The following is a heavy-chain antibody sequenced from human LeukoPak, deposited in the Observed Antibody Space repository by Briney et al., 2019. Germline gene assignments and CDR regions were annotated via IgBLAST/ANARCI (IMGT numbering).Heavy chain of an antibody. J-gene: IGHJ4*02. CDR3: ARRGATVTDD. V-gene: IGHV3-7*01. Sequence: PGGSLRLSCAASGFTFSGYWMSWVRQAPGKGLEWVANIKQDGSEKYYADSVKGRFTISRDNAKNSVYLQMNSLRAEDTAVYYCARRGATVTDDWGQGTLVTVSS. D-gene: IGHD4-17*01. CDR1: GFTFSGYW. CDR2: IKQDGSEK.